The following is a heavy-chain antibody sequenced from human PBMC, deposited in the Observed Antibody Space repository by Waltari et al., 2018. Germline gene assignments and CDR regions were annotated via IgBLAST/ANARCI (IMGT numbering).Heavy chain of an antibody. CDR2: IGSDAGST. Sequence: DVQLVESGGGLVQPGGSLRLHCTASGLTFSTNWMHGVRHGPGTWLMWVERIGSDAGSTSYEDSIGGRFTISRDNARNTLYLQMNSVRDEDMAVYYCGRARVQGVKYFDYWGGGTLVTVSS. D-gene: IGHD3-10*01. CDR3: GRARVQGVKYFDY. V-gene: IGHV3-74*01. CDR1: GLTFSTNW. J-gene: IGHJ4*02.